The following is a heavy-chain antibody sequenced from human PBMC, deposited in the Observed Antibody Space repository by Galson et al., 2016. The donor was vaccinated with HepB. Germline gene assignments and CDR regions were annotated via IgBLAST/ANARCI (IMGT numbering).Heavy chain of an antibody. V-gene: IGHV3-74*01. CDR1: GFTFSSYW. Sequence: SLRLSCAASGFTFSSYWMHWVRQSPEEGLVWVSHINSDGSTTAYAASVKGRFTISRDNAKNSLYLQMNSLRAEDTAVYYCARDFGYCSSTSCYKGGLFYYYGMDVWGQGTTVTVSS. CDR3: ARDFGYCSSTSCYKGGLFYYYGMDV. J-gene: IGHJ6*02. D-gene: IGHD2-2*02. CDR2: INSDGSTT.